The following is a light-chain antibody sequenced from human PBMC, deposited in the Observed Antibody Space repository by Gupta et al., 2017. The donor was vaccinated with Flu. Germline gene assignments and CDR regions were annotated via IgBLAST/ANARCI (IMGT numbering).Light chain of an antibody. Sequence: QSALTQPPSVSAAPGQQVTIPCSGSSSNIWNQYVSWYQQLPGTAPKLLIYENSERPSGIPDRFSGSKSGTSATLGITGLQTGDEADYYCGTWDSSLTAGVFGGGTKVTVL. CDR1: SSNIWNQY. J-gene: IGLJ2*01. CDR2: ENS. V-gene: IGLV1-51*02. CDR3: GTWDSSLTAGV.